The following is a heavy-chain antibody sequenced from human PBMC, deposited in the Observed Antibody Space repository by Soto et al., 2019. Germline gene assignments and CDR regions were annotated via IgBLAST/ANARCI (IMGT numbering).Heavy chain of an antibody. J-gene: IGHJ6*02. CDR3: AGHVRDDFWSGYEGEDYYYGMDV. Sequence: SETLSLTCTVSGGSISSSSYYWGWIRQPPGKGLEWIGSIYYSGSTYYNPSLKSRVTISVDTSKNQFSLKLSSVTAADTAVYYCAGHVRDDFWSGYEGEDYYYGMDVWGQGTTVTVSS. CDR2: IYYSGST. CDR1: GGSISSSSYY. D-gene: IGHD3-3*01. V-gene: IGHV4-39*01.